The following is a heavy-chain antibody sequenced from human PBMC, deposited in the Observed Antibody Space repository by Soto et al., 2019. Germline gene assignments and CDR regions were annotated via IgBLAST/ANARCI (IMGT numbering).Heavy chain of an antibody. V-gene: IGHV1-3*01. CDR2: INAANGNI. J-gene: IGHJ6*04. CDR3: ARVSPFGSWSDYSGKDV. Sequence: GASVKVSCKASGYMFTTYAMHWVRLAPGQSLEWMGWINAANGNIKYSQKFQGRVTITTDTSATTAYMELSSLRFEDTAVYYCARVSPFGSWSDYSGKDVWGKGTTVTVS. CDR1: GYMFTTYA. D-gene: IGHD3-10*01.